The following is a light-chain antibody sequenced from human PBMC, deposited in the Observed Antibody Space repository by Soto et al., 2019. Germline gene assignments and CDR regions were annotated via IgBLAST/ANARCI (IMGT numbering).Light chain of an antibody. CDR1: QSVGSK. CDR2: DAS. CDR3: QQYGDWPGA. J-gene: IGKJ4*01. V-gene: IGKV3D-15*01. Sequence: EVVMTQSPASLSASPGERATLSCRASQSVGSKLAWYQQRPGQAPRLLIYDASNRATGIPARFSGGGSGTEFSLTISSLQSEDFAVYSCQQYGDWPGAFGGGTKVDIK.